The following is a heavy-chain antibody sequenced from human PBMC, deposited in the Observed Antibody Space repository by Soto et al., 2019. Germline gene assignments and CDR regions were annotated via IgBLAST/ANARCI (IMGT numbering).Heavy chain of an antibody. Sequence: VASVKVSCKTSGYTFTKYEINWVRQAPGQGLEWMGRISVYNGNTYYAQKLQDRVTMTTDTSTSTVYMELRNLRSDDTAVYFCARDPDSSNCYVYWGQGTLVTVSS. CDR3: ARDPDSSNCYVY. CDR2: ISVYNGNT. J-gene: IGHJ4*02. CDR1: GYTFTKYE. D-gene: IGHD6-13*01. V-gene: IGHV1-18*01.